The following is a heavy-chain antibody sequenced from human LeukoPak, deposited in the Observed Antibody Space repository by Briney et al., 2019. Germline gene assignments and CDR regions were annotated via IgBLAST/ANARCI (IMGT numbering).Heavy chain of an antibody. Sequence: PGGSLRLSCAASGFTFSSYSMNWVRQAPGKGLEWVSSISSSSSYIYYADSVKGRFTISRDNAKNSLYLQMNSLRAEDTAVYYCARDQGRSSSWYSEYYYYGMDVWGKGTTVTVSS. V-gene: IGHV3-21*01. CDR1: GFTFSSYS. J-gene: IGHJ6*04. CDR2: ISSSSSYI. CDR3: ARDQGRSSSWYSEYYYYGMDV. D-gene: IGHD6-13*01.